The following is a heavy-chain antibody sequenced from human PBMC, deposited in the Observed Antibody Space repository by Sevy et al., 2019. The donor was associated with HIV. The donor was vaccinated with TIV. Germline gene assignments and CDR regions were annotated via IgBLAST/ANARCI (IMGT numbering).Heavy chain of an antibody. CDR2: MNPNSGNT. V-gene: IGHV1-8*01. CDR1: GYTFTSYD. D-gene: IGHD2-15*01. Sequence: ASVKVSCKASGYTFTSYDINWVRQATGQGLEWMGWMNPNSGNTGYAQKFQGRVTMTRNTSISTAYMELSSLRSEDTAVYYCARVRCSGGSCYSGYWGQRTLVTVSS. CDR3: ARVRCSGGSCYSGY. J-gene: IGHJ4*02.